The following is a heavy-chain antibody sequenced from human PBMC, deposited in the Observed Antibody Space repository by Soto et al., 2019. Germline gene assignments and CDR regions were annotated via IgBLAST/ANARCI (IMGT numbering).Heavy chain of an antibody. CDR1: GYTFTSYG. CDR3: ARTCPRCLTDYGSGSYYPFFDY. D-gene: IGHD3-10*01. V-gene: IGHV1-18*01. Sequence: ASVKVSCKASGYTFTSYGISWVRQAPGQGLEWMGWISAYNGNTNYAQKLQGRVTMTTDTSTSTAYMELRSLRSDDTAVYYCARTCPRCLTDYGSGSYYPFFDYWGRGTLVTVSS. J-gene: IGHJ4*02. CDR2: ISAYNGNT.